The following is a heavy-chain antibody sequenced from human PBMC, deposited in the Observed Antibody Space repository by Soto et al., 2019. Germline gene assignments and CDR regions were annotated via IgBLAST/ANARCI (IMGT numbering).Heavy chain of an antibody. J-gene: IGHJ5*02. CDR2: IYPGDSDT. D-gene: IGHD5-18*01. CDR1: GYSFTSYW. Sequence: GESLKISCKGSGYSFTSYWIGWVRQMPGKGLEWMGIIYPGDSDTRYSPSFQGQVTISADKSIGTAYLQWSSLKASDTAMYYCARPLLVDTATVNWFDPWGQGTLVTVSS. V-gene: IGHV5-51*01. CDR3: ARPLLVDTATVNWFDP.